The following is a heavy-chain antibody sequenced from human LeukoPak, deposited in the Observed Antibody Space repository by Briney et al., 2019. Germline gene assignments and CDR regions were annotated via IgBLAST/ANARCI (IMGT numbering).Heavy chain of an antibody. CDR2: INHSGST. D-gene: IGHD6-13*01. Sequence: NPSETLSLTCAVYGGSFSGYYWSWIRQPPGKGLEWIGEINHSGSTNYNPSLKSRVTISVDTSKNQFSLKLSSVTAADTAVYYCASISSWSTDAFDIWGQGTMVTVSS. CDR3: ASISSWSTDAFDI. J-gene: IGHJ3*02. V-gene: IGHV4-34*01. CDR1: GGSFSGYY.